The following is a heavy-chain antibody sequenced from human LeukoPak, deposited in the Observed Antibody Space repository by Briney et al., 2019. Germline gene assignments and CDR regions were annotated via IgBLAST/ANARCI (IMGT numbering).Heavy chain of an antibody. D-gene: IGHD3-10*01. CDR2: INLEGSQK. J-gene: IGHJ6*03. Sequence: PGGSLRLSCAASGFTFSSYGMHWVRQAPGKGLEWVANINLEGSQKYYVDSLKGRFTISRDNSKNTLYLQMNSLRAEDTAVYYCAKCHSGGAYYYGSGSNRHYYYYYMDVWGKGTTVTISS. V-gene: IGHV3-7*01. CDR1: GFTFSSYG. CDR3: AKCHSGGAYYYGSGSNRHYYYYYMDV.